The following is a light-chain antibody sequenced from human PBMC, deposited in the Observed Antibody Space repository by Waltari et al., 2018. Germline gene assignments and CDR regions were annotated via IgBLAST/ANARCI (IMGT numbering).Light chain of an antibody. J-gene: IGLJ1*01. CDR1: SSDVGGYNY. Sequence: QSALTRPASVSGSPGQSITISCTGTSSDVGGYNYVSWYQQHPGKAPNLMIYEVSNRPSGVSNRFSGSKSCNTASLTISGLQAEDEADYYCSSYTSSSTPYVFGTGTKVTVL. V-gene: IGLV2-14*01. CDR3: SSYTSSSTPYV. CDR2: EVS.